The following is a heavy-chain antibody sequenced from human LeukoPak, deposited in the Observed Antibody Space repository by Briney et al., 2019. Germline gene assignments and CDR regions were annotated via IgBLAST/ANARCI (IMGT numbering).Heavy chain of an antibody. CDR2: IYYSGST. J-gene: IGHJ5*02. V-gene: IGHV4-59*01. CDR3: ARGGYGSSSHNWFDP. D-gene: IGHD2-2*01. Sequence: PSETLSLTCTVSGGSISSYYWSWIRQPPGKGLEWIGYIYYSGSTNYNPSLKSRVTISVDTSKNQFSLKLSSVTAGDTAVYYCARGGYGSSSHNWFDPWGQGTLVTVSS. CDR1: GGSISSYY.